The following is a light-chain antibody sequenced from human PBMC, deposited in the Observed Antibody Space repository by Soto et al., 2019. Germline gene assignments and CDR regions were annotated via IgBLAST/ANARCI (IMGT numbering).Light chain of an antibody. CDR3: QQYGSSLFT. V-gene: IGKV3-20*01. CDR1: QSVSSSY. CDR2: GAS. J-gene: IGKJ5*01. Sequence: EIVLTQSPGPLSLSPGERATLSCRASQSVSSSYLAWYQQKPGQAPRLLIYGASSRATGIPDRFSGSGSGTDFTLTISRLEPEDFAVYYCQQYGSSLFTFGQGTRWRL.